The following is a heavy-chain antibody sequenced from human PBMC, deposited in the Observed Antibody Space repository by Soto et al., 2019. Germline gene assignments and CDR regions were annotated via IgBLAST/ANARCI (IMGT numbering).Heavy chain of an antibody. D-gene: IGHD6-6*01. CDR3: ARGGYSSSSGYGMDV. CDR2: IYYSGST. CDR1: GGSISSGGYY. J-gene: IGHJ6*02. V-gene: IGHV4-31*03. Sequence: QVQLQESGPGLVKPSQTLSLTCTVSGGSISSGGYYWSWIRQHPGKGLEWIGYIYYSGSTYYNPSLRSRVTISVDTAKNQFSLKLRSVTAADTAVYYCARGGYSSSSGYGMDVWGQGTTVTVSS.